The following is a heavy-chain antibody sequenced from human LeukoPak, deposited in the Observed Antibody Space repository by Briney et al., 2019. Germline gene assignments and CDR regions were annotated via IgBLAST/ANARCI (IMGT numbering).Heavy chain of an antibody. J-gene: IGHJ4*02. Sequence: SQTLSLTCTVSGGSISSGGYYWSWIRQPPGKGLEWIGYIYHSGSTYYNPSLRSRVTISVDRSKNQFSLKLSSVTAADTAVYYCARDRGHYDFWSGYLGALDYWGQGTLVTVSS. D-gene: IGHD3-3*01. CDR3: ARDRGHYDFWSGYLGALDY. CDR2: IYHSGST. V-gene: IGHV4-30-2*01. CDR1: GGSISSGGYY.